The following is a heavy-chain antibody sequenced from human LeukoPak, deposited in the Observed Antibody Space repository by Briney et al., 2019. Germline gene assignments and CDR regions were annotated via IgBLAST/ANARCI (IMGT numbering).Heavy chain of an antibody. J-gene: IGHJ4*02. Sequence: GGSLRLSCAASGFTFSNAWMSWVRQAPGKGLEWVANIKQDGSDKYYVDSVKGRFTISRDNDKSSLFLQMYSLRVDDTAMYYCARRGYSSSWDVPDYWGQGTLVTVSS. D-gene: IGHD6-13*01. V-gene: IGHV3-7*01. CDR3: ARRGYSSSWDVPDY. CDR2: IKQDGSDK. CDR1: GFTFSNAW.